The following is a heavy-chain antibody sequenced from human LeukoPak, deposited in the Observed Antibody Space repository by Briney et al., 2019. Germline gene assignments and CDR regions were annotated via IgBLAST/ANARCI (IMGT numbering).Heavy chain of an antibody. CDR3: ARVGYTSYYYYGMDV. V-gene: IGHV3-64*01. CDR1: GFTFSSYA. CDR2: ISSNGGST. Sequence: GGSLRFSCAASGFTFSSYAMHWVRQAPGKGLEYVSAISSNGGSTYYANSVKGRFTISRDNSKNTLYLQMGSLRAEDMAVYYCARVGYTSYYYYGMDVWGQGTTVTVSS. J-gene: IGHJ6*01. D-gene: IGHD6-13*01.